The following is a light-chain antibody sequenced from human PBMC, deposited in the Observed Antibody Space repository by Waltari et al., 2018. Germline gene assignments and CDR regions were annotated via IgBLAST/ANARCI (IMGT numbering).Light chain of an antibody. V-gene: IGKV3-20*01. CDR3: QHYESLPVT. CDR1: QSISKY. J-gene: IGKJ1*01. Sequence: EIVLTQSPGTLSLSPGERATLSCRASQSISKYLAWYQQNPGQAPRLLIYHASSRAAGIPDRFSGSGYGTDFSLTISRLEPEDFAVYYCQHYESLPVTFGQGTKVEIK. CDR2: HAS.